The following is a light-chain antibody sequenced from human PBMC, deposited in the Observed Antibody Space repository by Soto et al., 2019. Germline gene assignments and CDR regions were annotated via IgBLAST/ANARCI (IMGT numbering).Light chain of an antibody. Sequence: IVLRHCPATLSLSPCERATLSCRASQSVSSYLAWYQQKPGQAPRLLIYDASNRATGIPARFSGSGSGTDFTLTISSLEPEDFAVYYCQQRSNWSWTFGQGTKVDIK. J-gene: IGKJ1*01. CDR3: QQRSNWSWT. CDR2: DAS. CDR1: QSVSSY. V-gene: IGKV3-11*01.